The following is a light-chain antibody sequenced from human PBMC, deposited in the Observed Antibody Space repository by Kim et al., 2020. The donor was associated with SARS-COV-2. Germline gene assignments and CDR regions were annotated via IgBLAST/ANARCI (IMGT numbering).Light chain of an antibody. CDR1: TGAVTSGHY. Sequence: QAVVTQEPSLTVSPGGTVTLTYGSSTGAVTSGHYPYWFQQKPGQAPRTLIYDTSNKHSWTPARFSGSLLGGKAALTLSGAQPEDEAEYYCLLSYSGARARVFGGGTQLTVL. V-gene: IGLV7-46*01. CDR2: DTS. CDR3: LLSYSGARARV. J-gene: IGLJ3*02.